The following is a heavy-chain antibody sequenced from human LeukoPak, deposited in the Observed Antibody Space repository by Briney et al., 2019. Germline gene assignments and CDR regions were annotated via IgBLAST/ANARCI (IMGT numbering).Heavy chain of an antibody. CDR3: ASPAMVRGVIIARPVGAFDI. CDR1: GGSFSGYY. Sequence: TSETLSLTCAVYGGSFSGYYWSWIRQPPGKGLEWIGEINHSGSTNYNPSLKSRVTISVDTSKNQFSLKLSSVTAADTAVYYCASPAMVRGVIIARPVGAFDIWGEGTMVTVSS. CDR2: INHSGST. J-gene: IGHJ3*02. D-gene: IGHD3-10*01. V-gene: IGHV4-34*01.